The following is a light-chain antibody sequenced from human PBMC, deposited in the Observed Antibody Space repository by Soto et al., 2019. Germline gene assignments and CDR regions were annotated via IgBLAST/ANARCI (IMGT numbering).Light chain of an antibody. CDR3: QQYNSWPLT. J-gene: IGKJ4*01. CDR2: AAS. V-gene: IGKV3-11*01. CDR1: QSVGSS. Sequence: EIVLTQSPATLSLSPGERATLSCRASQSVGSSLAWYQLKLGQAPRLLIYAASDRATGIPGRFSGSGSGTDFTLIISSLQSEDFAVYYCQQYNSWPLTFGGGTKVEIK.